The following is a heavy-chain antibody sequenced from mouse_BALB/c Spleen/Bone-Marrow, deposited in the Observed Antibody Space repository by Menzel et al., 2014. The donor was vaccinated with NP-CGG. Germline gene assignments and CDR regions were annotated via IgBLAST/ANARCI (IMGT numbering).Heavy chain of an antibody. D-gene: IGHD2-1*01. CDR1: GYTFTSYW. V-gene: IGHV1-69*02. J-gene: IGHJ3*01. CDR3: TRREGNYAFAY. CDR2: IYPSDSYT. Sequence: QVQLQQSGAELVRPGASVKLSCKASGYTFTSYWINWVKRRPGQGLEWIGNIYPSDSYTNYNRKFKDKATLTVDKSSSTAYMQLSSPTSEDSAVYYCTRREGNYAFAYWGQGTLVTVSA.